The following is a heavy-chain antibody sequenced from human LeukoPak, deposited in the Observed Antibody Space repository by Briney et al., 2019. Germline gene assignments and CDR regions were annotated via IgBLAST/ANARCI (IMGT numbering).Heavy chain of an antibody. CDR3: ARGRGTGYTIFGTYYFDY. D-gene: IGHD3-3*01. CDR2: INHSGST. V-gene: IGHV4-34*01. Sequence: SETLSLTCAVYGGSFSGYYWSWIRQPPGKGLEWIGEINHSGSTNYNPSLKSRVTISADTSKNQFSLKLSSVTAADTAVYYCARGRGTGYTIFGTYYFDYWGQGTLVTVSS. J-gene: IGHJ4*02. CDR1: GGSFSGYY.